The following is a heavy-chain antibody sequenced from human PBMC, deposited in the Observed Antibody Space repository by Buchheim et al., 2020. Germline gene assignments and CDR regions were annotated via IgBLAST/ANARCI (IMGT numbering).Heavy chain of an antibody. CDR3: ATTTIFGVVSGPPADY. CDR1: GGSISSGSYY. D-gene: IGHD3-3*01. V-gene: IGHV4-61*02. CDR2: IYTGGNT. Sequence: QVQLQESGPGLVKPSQTLSLTCTVSGGSISSGSYYWSWIRQPAGKGLEWIGRIYTGGNTNYNPSLKSRVTMSVATSRNPFSLQLTSVTAADTAVYYCATTTIFGVVSGPPADYWGQGTL. J-gene: IGHJ4*02.